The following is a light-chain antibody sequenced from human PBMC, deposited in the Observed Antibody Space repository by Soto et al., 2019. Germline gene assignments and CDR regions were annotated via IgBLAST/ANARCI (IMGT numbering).Light chain of an antibody. CDR3: QQYSKEST. Sequence: DVEMTQSPSTLPTSIGDRVTINCRASQNVSNWLAWYQQKPGKAPKLLIYKASRLESGVPSRFSAGGSETDFTLTINSLKSDDFATYFCQQYSKESTFGQGTKLEIK. CDR1: QNVSNW. CDR2: KAS. J-gene: IGKJ2*01. V-gene: IGKV1-5*03.